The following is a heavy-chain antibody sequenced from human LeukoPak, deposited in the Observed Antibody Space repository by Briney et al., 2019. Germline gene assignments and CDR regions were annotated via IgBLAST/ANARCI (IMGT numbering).Heavy chain of an antibody. D-gene: IGHD6-19*01. J-gene: IGHJ4*02. CDR3: ARIRGWRYVDY. CDR2: IKQDGRER. V-gene: IGHV3-7*01. Sequence: GGSLRLSCAASGFTFSSYWMRWVRQAPGKGLEGVADIKQDGRERYYVDSVKGRFTISRDNAKNSLYLQMNNLRVEDMAVYYCARIRGWRYVDYWGQGTLVTVSS. CDR1: GFTFSSYW.